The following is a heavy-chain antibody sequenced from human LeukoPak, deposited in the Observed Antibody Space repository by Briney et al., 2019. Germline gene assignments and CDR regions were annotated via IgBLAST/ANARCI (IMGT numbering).Heavy chain of an antibody. CDR3: AKGISSSSEPN. CDR1: GFTFSSYG. J-gene: IGHJ4*02. V-gene: IGHV3-30*18. CDR2: ISYDGGNK. D-gene: IGHD6-13*01. Sequence: TGGSLRLSCAASGFTFSSYGMHWVRQAPGKGLEWVAVISYDGGNKYYADSVKGRFTISRDNSKNTLYLQMNSLRAEDTAVYYCAKGISSSSEPNWGQGTLVTVSS.